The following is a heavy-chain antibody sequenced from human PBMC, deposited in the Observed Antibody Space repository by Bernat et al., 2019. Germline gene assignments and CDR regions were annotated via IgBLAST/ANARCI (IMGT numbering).Heavy chain of an antibody. CDR2: ISGSGGST. J-gene: IGHJ2*01. Sequence: EVQLLESGGGLVQPGGSLRLSCAASGFTFSSYAMSWVRQAPGKGLEWVSAISGSGGSTYYADSVKGRFTISRDNSKNTLYLQMNSLRAEDTAVYYCAKDPRYGSGNDWYFDLWGRGTLVTVSS. D-gene: IGHD3-10*01. CDR3: AKDPRYGSGNDWYFDL. V-gene: IGHV3-23*01. CDR1: GFTFSSYA.